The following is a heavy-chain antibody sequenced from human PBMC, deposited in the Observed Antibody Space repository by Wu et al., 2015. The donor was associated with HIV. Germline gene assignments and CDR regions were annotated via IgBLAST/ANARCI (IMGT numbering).Heavy chain of an antibody. CDR1: GYNFINYF. J-gene: IGHJ6*02. V-gene: IGHV1-46*01. CDR2: INPSGGST. Sequence: QVQLVQSGAEVRKPGASVKISCKAFGYNFINYFMHWVRRAPGQGLEWVGFINPSGGSTTYAQHFQGRVTMTRDTSTSTVNMELSSLRSEDTAVYYCATLGGDLYGLDVWGQGTTVIVSS. D-gene: IGHD3-10*01. CDR3: ATLGGDLYGLDV.